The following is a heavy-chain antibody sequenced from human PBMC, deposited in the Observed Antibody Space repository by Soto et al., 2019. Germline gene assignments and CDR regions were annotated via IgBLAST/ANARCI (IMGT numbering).Heavy chain of an antibody. CDR2: IWYDGSNK. J-gene: IGHJ4*02. Sequence: QVQLVESGGGVVQPGRSLRLSCAASGFTFSSYGMHWVRQAPGKGLEWVAVIWYDGSNKYYADSVKGRFTISRDNSKNPLYLQMNSLRAEDTAVYYCAREGGVLTYFDYWGQGTLVTVSS. CDR3: AREGGVLTYFDY. CDR1: GFTFSSYG. D-gene: IGHD6-25*01. V-gene: IGHV3-33*01.